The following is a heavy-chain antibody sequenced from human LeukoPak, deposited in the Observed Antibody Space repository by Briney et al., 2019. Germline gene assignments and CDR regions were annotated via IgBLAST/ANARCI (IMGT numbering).Heavy chain of an antibody. V-gene: IGHV1-69*05. CDR1: GGTFSSCA. D-gene: IGHD4-17*01. CDR2: IIPIFGTA. CDR3: ARDQNRMTTVTTFAFDI. J-gene: IGHJ3*02. Sequence: GASVKVSCKASGGTFSSCAISWVRQAPGQGLEWMGGIIPIFGTANYAQKFQGRVTTTTDESTSTAYMELSSLRSEDTAVYYCARDQNRMTTVTTFAFDIWGQGTMVTVSS.